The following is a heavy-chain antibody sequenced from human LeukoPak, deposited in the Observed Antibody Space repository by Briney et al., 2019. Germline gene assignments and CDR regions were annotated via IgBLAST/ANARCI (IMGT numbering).Heavy chain of an antibody. J-gene: IGHJ4*02. V-gene: IGHV3-30-3*01. CDR3: AKGTMVTTYNWDH. CDR1: GFTFSSYA. Sequence: GGSLRLSCAASGFTFSSYAMHWVRQAPGKGLEWVAVISYDGSNKYYADSVKGRFTISRDNSKNTLYLQMNSPRAEDTAVYYCAKGTMVTTYNWDHWGQGTLVTVSS. CDR2: ISYDGSNK. D-gene: IGHD4-17*01.